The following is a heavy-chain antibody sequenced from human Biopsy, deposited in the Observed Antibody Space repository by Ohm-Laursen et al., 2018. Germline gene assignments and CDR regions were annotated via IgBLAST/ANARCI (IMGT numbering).Heavy chain of an antibody. J-gene: IGHJ4*02. CDR1: GFTLSYYS. V-gene: IGHV3-21*04. CDR2: IRSGGDYM. D-gene: IGHD3-16*01. CDR3: ARSVGIMAAPIDY. Sequence: GSLRLSCAASGFTLSYYSMTWVRQAPGKGLEWVSSIRSGGDYMFYADSVKGRFTISRDNAKNSLYLQMNSLRVEDTAVYYCARSVGIMAAPIDYWGQGTLVTVSS.